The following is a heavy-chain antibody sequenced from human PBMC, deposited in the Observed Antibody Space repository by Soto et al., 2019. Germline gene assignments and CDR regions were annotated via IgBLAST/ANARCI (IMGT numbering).Heavy chain of an antibody. Sequence: GESLKISCKGSGYSFTSYWIGWVRQMPGKGLEWMGIIYPGDSDTRYSPSFQGQVTISADKSISTAYLQWSSLKASDTAMYYCARTTDEEDYYYYYMDVWGKGTTVTVSS. CDR1: GYSFTSYW. J-gene: IGHJ6*03. CDR2: IYPGDSDT. D-gene: IGHD4-17*01. CDR3: ARTTDEEDYYYYYMDV. V-gene: IGHV5-51*01.